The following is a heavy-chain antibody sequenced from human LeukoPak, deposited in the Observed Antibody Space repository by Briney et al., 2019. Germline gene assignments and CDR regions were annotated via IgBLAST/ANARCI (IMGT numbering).Heavy chain of an antibody. V-gene: IGHV4-34*01. J-gene: IGHJ4*02. D-gene: IGHD1-7*01. CDR1: GGSFSGYY. CDR2: INHSGST. CDR3: ARHPPTGTTV. Sequence: SETLSLTCAVYGGSFSGYYWSWIRQPPGKGLEWIGEINHSGSTNYNPSLKSRVTISVDTSKNQFSLKLSSVTAADTAVYYCARHPPTGTTVWGQGTLVTVSS.